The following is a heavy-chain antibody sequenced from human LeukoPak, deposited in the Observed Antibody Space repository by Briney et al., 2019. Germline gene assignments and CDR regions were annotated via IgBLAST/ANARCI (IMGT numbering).Heavy chain of an antibody. D-gene: IGHD5-24*01. CDR1: GGSISTYY. CDR3: ARDSGRDGYNLGSYFDY. CDR2: IDYSGST. Sequence: SETLSLTCTVSGGSISTYYWSWIRQPPGKGLEWIGYIDYSGSTNYNPSFKSRVTISVDTSKHQFSLKLSSVTAADTAVYYCARDSGRDGYNLGSYFDYWGQGTLVTVSS. J-gene: IGHJ4*02. V-gene: IGHV4-59*01.